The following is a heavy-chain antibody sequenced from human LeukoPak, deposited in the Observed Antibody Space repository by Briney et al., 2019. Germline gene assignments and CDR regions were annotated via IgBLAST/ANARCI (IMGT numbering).Heavy chain of an antibody. Sequence: GGSLRLSCAASGFTFSSYWMHWVRHAPGKGLVWVSHINSDGSSTSYADSVKGRFTISRDNAKNTLYLQMNSLRAEDTAVYYCASLARGGYIRSYYFDYWGQGALVTVSS. D-gene: IGHD1-26*01. CDR1: GFTFSSYW. CDR2: INSDGSST. V-gene: IGHV3-74*01. CDR3: ASLARGGYIRSYYFDY. J-gene: IGHJ4*02.